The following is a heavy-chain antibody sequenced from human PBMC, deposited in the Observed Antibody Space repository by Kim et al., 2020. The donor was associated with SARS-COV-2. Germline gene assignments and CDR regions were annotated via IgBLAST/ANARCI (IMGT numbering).Heavy chain of an antibody. CDR3: ARDGRLLGLTFGGVIAHAAFDI. CDR1: GGSISSGGYY. Sequence: SETLSLTCTVSGGSISSGGYYWSWIRQHPGKGLEWIGYIYYSGSTYYNPSLKSRVTISVDTSKNQFSLKLSSVTAADTAVYYCARDGRLLGLTFGGVIAHAAFDIWGQGTMVTVSS. CDR2: IYYSGST. J-gene: IGHJ3*02. V-gene: IGHV4-31*03. D-gene: IGHD3-16*02.